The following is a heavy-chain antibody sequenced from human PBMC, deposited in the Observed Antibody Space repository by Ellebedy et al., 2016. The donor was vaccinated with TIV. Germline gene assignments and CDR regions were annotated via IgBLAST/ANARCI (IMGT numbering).Heavy chain of an antibody. D-gene: IGHD6-13*01. V-gene: IGHV3-7*03. CDR2: INQDGSEK. CDR1: GFTLSSYW. CDR3: ARAVGGSSSL. Sequence: GESLKISCAASGFTLSSYWLSWVRQAPEKGLEWVANINQDGSEKYYVDSVKGRFSISRDNAKNSLYLQMNSLRAEDTAVYYCARAVGGSSSLWGQGTLVTVSS. J-gene: IGHJ4*02.